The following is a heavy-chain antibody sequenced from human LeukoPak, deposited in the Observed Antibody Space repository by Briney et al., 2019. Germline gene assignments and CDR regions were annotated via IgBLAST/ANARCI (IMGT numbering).Heavy chain of an antibody. CDR2: ISTHKGNT. Sequence: ASVRVSCKASGYTFSSYEINWVRQAPGQGLEWMGGISTHKGNTNYAQKFQGRVTMTTATSTSTAYMELRSLRSDDTAVYYCARVRSASAGTASAFDIWGQGTMVTVSS. J-gene: IGHJ3*02. V-gene: IGHV1-18*01. D-gene: IGHD2-21*02. CDR1: GYTFSSYE. CDR3: ARVRSASAGTASAFDI.